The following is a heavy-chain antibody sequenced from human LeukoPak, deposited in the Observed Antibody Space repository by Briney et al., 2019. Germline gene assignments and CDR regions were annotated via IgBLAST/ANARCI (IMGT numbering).Heavy chain of an antibody. CDR2: IWYDGSNK. J-gene: IGHJ4*02. CDR3: AKVPGYSSGWYYFDY. Sequence: GRSLRLSCAASGFTFSSYGMHWVRQAPGKGLEWVAVIWYDGSNKYYADSVKGRFTISRDNSKNTLYLQMNSLRAEDTAVYYCAKVPGYSSGWYYFDYWGQGTLVTVSS. V-gene: IGHV3-33*06. CDR1: GFTFSSYG. D-gene: IGHD6-19*01.